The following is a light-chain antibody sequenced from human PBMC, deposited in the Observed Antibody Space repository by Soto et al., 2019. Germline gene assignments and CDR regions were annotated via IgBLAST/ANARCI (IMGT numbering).Light chain of an antibody. Sequence: QSALTQPASVSGSPGQSITISCTGTSSDVGGYNHVSWYQQYPGKAPKVMIYEVSNRPSGVSNRFSGSKSGNTASLTISGLQAEDEADYYCSSYTSSSTWVFGGGTKLTVL. CDR3: SSYTSSSTWV. J-gene: IGLJ3*02. CDR2: EVS. V-gene: IGLV2-14*01. CDR1: SSDVGGYNH.